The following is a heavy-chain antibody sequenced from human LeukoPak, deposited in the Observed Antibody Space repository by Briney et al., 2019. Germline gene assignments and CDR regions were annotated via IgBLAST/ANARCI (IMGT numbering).Heavy chain of an antibody. CDR2: IYSGGST. CDR1: GFSVSGDY. D-gene: IGHD2-2*03. V-gene: IGHV3-66*01. Sequence: GGSLRLPCAASGFSVSGDYINWVRQAPGKGLEWVSVIYSGGSTYYADSVKDRFTISRDKSKNTVYLQINSLRAEDTAMYYYARDKNGLTWFDSWGQGTLVTVSS. J-gene: IGHJ5*01. CDR3: ARDKNGLTWFDS.